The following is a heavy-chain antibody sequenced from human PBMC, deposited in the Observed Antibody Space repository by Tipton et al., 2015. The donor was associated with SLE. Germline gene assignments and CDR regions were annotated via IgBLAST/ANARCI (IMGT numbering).Heavy chain of an antibody. CDR3: AKAPDPGIAVAGTNYFDY. D-gene: IGHD6-19*01. J-gene: IGHJ4*02. CDR2: ISWNSGSI. V-gene: IGHV3-9*01. Sequence: RSLRLSCAASGFTFDDYAMHWVRQAPGKGLEWVSGISWNSGSIGYADSVKGRFTISRDNAKNSLYLQMNSLRAEDTALYYCAKAPDPGIAVAGTNYFDYWGQGTLVTVSS. CDR1: GFTFDDYA.